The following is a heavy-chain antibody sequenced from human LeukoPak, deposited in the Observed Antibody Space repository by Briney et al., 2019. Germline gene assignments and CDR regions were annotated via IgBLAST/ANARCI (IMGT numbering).Heavy chain of an antibody. J-gene: IGHJ5*02. CDR3: AREYYYDSSGYYKT. D-gene: IGHD3-22*01. CDR1: GGSISSSSYY. V-gene: IGHV4-39*07. CDR2: IYYSGST. Sequence: SETLSLTCTVSGGSISSSSYYWGWIRQPPGKGLEWIGSIYYSGSTYYNPSLKSRVTISVDTSKNQFSLKLSSVTAADTAVYYCAREYYYDSSGYYKTWGQGTLVTVSS.